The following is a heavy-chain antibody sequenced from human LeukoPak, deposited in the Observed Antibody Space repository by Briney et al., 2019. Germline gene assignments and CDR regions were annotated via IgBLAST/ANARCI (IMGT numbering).Heavy chain of an antibody. CDR2: IYPGDSDT. J-gene: IGHJ4*02. Sequence: GESLKISCKGSGYSFTSYWIGWVRQMPGKGLEWMGIIYPGDSDTRYSPSFQGQVTISADKSISTAYLQWSSLKASDTAMYYCARPRLGPGSGSYSYYFDYWGQGTLVTVSS. CDR1: GYSFTSYW. D-gene: IGHD3-10*01. V-gene: IGHV5-51*01. CDR3: ARPRLGPGSGSYSYYFDY.